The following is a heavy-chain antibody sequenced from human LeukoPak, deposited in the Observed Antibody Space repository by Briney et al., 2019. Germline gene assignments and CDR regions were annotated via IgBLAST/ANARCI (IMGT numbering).Heavy chain of an antibody. CDR2: ISGSGGSA. Sequence: GGSLRLSCAASGFTFSSYAMSWVRQAPGKGLEWVSAISGSGGSAYYADSVKGRFTISRDNSKNTLYLQMNSLRAEDTAVYYCAKVVFYDILTGYHYFDNWGQGTLVTVSS. D-gene: IGHD3-9*01. CDR1: GFTFSSYA. V-gene: IGHV3-23*01. CDR3: AKVVFYDILTGYHYFDN. J-gene: IGHJ4*02.